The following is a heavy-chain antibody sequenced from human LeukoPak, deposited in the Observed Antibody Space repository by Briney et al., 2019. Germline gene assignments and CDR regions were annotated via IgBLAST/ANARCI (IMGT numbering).Heavy chain of an antibody. CDR3: ARDNYAGANWFDP. D-gene: IGHD1-7*01. CDR2: IIPIFGTA. Sequence: SVKVSCKASGGTFSSYAISWVRQAPGQGLEWMGGIIPIFGTANYARKFQGRVTITTDESTSTAYMELSSLRSEDTAVYYCARDNYAGANWFDPWGQGTLVTVSS. V-gene: IGHV1-69*05. CDR1: GGTFSSYA. J-gene: IGHJ5*02.